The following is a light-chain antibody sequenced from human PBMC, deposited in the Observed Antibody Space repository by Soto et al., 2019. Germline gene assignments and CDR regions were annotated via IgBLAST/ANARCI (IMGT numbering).Light chain of an antibody. CDR2: DAS. CDR3: QQYTSYPWT. V-gene: IGKV1-5*01. J-gene: IGKJ1*01. CDR1: QSISHF. Sequence: DIQMTQSPSTLSASLGDRVTITCRASQSISHFLAWYQQKPGKVPKLLIYDASNLGSGVPSRFSGSGSGTDFTLTISGLQPDDFTTYYCQQYTSYPWTFGQGTKVDIK.